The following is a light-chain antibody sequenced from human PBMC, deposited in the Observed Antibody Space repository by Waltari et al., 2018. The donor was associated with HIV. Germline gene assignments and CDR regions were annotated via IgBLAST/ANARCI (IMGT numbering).Light chain of an antibody. V-gene: IGKV4-1*01. J-gene: IGKJ1*01. Sequence: DIVMTQPPDSLAVSLGERATINGKSSQILLSSSNNKNYLACSQQRPGQPPKLLIYWSSARESGVPDRFSGSGSGTDFTLTISSLQADDVAVYYCHQYFSAPWTFGQGTKVEIK. CDR3: HQYFSAPWT. CDR2: WSS. CDR1: QILLSSSNNKNY.